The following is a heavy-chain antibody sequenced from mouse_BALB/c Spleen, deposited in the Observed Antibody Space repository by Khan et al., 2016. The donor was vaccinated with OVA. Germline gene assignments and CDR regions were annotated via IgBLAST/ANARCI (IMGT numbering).Heavy chain of an antibody. CDR3: ARKDYDDYDPFPF. CDR1: GYSITSEYA. CDR2: INYSGNT. J-gene: IGHJ3*01. D-gene: IGHD2-4*01. Sequence: EVQLQESGPGLVKPSQSLSLTCTVTGYSITSEYAWNWIRQFPGNKLEWMGYINYSGNTSLNPSLKSRTSITRDTSKNQFFLQLNSLTTEDTATYYCARKDYDDYDPFPFWGQGTLGTVSA. V-gene: IGHV3-2*02.